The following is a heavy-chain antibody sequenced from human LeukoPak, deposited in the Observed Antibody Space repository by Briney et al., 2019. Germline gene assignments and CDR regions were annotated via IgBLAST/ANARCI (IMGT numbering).Heavy chain of an antibody. CDR3: ARDLAYSSGWYVSGY. D-gene: IGHD6-19*01. V-gene: IGHV1-2*02. CDR2: INPNSGGT. CDR1: GYTFTGYY. J-gene: IGHJ4*02. Sequence: ASVKVSCKASGYTFTGYYMHWVRQAPGQGLGWMGWINPNSGGTNYAQKFQGRVTMTRDTSISTAYMELSRLRSDDTAVYYCARDLAYSSGWYVSGYWGQGTLVTVSS.